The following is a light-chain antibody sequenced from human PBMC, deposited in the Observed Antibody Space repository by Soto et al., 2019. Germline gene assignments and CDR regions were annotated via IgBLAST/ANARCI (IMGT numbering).Light chain of an antibody. Sequence: EIVLTQSPGTLSLSPGERATLSCRASQSVSSNLAWFQQKAGQAPRLLIYDASTRATGIPARFSGSGSGTEFSLTISSLQSEDFAVYYCQQYNKWRITFGQGTRLEIK. V-gene: IGKV3-15*01. J-gene: IGKJ5*01. CDR3: QQYNKWRIT. CDR2: DAS. CDR1: QSVSSN.